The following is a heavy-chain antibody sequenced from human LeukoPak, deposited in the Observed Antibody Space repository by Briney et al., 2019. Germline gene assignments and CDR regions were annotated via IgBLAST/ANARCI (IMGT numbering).Heavy chain of an antibody. CDR1: GYTFTSYA. V-gene: IGHV1-3*01. D-gene: IGHD7-27*01. CDR2: INAGNGNT. Sequence: GASVKVSCKASGYTFTSYAMHWVRQAPGQRLEWMGWINAGNGNTKYSQKFQGRVTITRDTSTSTAYMELRSLRSDDTAVYYCASGSCPGQFDYWGQGTLVTVSS. J-gene: IGHJ4*02. CDR3: ASGSCPGQFDY.